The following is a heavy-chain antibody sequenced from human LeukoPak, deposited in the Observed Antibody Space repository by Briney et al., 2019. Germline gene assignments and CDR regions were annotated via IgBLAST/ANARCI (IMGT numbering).Heavy chain of an antibody. CDR3: ARMNYISSGWGAPFDY. J-gene: IGHJ4*02. D-gene: IGHD1-7*01. CDR1: GFTFSRYW. V-gene: IGHV3-74*01. CDR2: IKTDGSEI. Sequence: GESLRLSCAASGFTFSRYWMHWVRQAPGKGLVWVSHIKTDGSEINYADSVKGRFTISRDNARNTLYLQVNSLTVEDTAVYYCARMNYISSGWGAPFDYWGQGTLVTVSS.